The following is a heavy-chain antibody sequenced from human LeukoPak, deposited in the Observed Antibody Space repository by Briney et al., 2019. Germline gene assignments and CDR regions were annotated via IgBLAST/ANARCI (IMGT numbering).Heavy chain of an antibody. CDR2: IYYSGNT. Sequence: PSQTLSLTCTVSGDSISSGDYYWSWIRQHPGKGLEWIGYIYYSGNTYYNPSLKSRVTISVDASESQFSLRLSSVTAADTAVYYCARAVFYNDSRGYAHYYFDYWGQGTLVTVSS. D-gene: IGHD3-22*01. CDR1: GDSISSGDYY. CDR3: ARAVFYNDSRGYAHYYFDY. J-gene: IGHJ4*02. V-gene: IGHV4-31*03.